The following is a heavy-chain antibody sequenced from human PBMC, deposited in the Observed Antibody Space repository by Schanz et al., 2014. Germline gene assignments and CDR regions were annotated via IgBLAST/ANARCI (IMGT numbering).Heavy chain of an antibody. V-gene: IGHV1-3*04. CDR2: INTGSGDT. CDR1: EYSFTSYS. Sequence: QVQLVQSGAEVKKPGASVKVSCKASEYSFTSYSMHWVRQAPGQRLEWMGWINTGSGDTKYSQNFQGRVTITRDTSASTAYMELSSLRSDDTAVYYCARDAADFYDILTEEDYWGQGTLXTVSS. J-gene: IGHJ4*02. CDR3: ARDAADFYDILTEEDY. D-gene: IGHD3-9*01.